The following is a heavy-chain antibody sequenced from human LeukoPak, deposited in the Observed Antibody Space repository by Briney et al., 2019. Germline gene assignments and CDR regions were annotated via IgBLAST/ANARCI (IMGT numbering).Heavy chain of an antibody. CDR1: GFTFSSYG. J-gene: IGHJ4*02. CDR2: ISYDGSNK. D-gene: IGHD6-19*01. V-gene: IGHV3-30*18. CDR3: AKPGSSGWSFDY. Sequence: PGRSLRLSCAASGFTFSSYGMHRVRQAPGKGLEWVAVISYDGSNKYYADSVKGRFTISRDNSKNTLYLQMNSLRAEDTAVYYCAKPGSSGWSFDYWGQGTLVTVSS.